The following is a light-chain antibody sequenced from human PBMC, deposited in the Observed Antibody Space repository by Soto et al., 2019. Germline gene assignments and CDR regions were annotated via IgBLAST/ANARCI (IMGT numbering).Light chain of an antibody. V-gene: IGKV1-5*01. CDR3: QQYNSYSLT. J-gene: IGKJ1*01. CDR1: QSVTTW. CDR2: DAS. Sequence: DIHMTQSPSTLSAFVGDRVTITCRASQSVTTWLAWYQQKPGKAPKLLIYDASSVESGVPLRFSGGGSGTEFTLTISSLQPDDFATYYCQQYNSYSLTFGQGTKVDIK.